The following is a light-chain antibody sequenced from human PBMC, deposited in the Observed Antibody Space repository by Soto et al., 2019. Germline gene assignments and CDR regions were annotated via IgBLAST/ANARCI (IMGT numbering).Light chain of an antibody. Sequence: EIVLTQSPATLSLSPGERATLSCRASQSVSSYLVWYQQKPGQAPRLLIYDASNRATGIPARFSGSGSGTDFTLTISSLEPEDLAIYYCQQRSIWLTFGGGTQVEIK. V-gene: IGKV3-11*01. CDR1: QSVSSY. CDR2: DAS. CDR3: QQRSIWLT. J-gene: IGKJ4*01.